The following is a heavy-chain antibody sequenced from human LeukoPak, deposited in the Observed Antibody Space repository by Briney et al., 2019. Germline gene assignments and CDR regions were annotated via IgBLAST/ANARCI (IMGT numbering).Heavy chain of an antibody. CDR3: GRGGGRVVVIGYYYMDV. CDR2: INHSGST. Sequence: SETLSLTCAVYGGSFSGYYWSWIRQPPGKGLEWIGEINHSGSTNYNPSLKSRVTISVDTSKNQFSLKLSSVTAADTAVYYCGRGGGRVVVIGYYYMDVWGKGTTVTVSS. CDR1: GGSFSGYY. J-gene: IGHJ6*03. V-gene: IGHV4-34*01. D-gene: IGHD3-22*01.